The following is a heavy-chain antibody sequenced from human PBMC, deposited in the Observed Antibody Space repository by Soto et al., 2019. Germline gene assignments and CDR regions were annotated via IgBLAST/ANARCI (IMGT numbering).Heavy chain of an antibody. CDR3: ATPYYFNH. CDR1: GFMFSAYT. D-gene: IGHD3-16*01. Sequence: AGGSLRLSCAASGFMFSAYTMNWVRQAPGKGLEWLSSISDDSSYIDYADSLRGRFTVSRDNARNSPYLQIDSLGVEDTAVYYCATPYYFNHWGPGTLVTVSS. J-gene: IGHJ1*01. V-gene: IGHV3-21*06. CDR2: ISDDSSYI.